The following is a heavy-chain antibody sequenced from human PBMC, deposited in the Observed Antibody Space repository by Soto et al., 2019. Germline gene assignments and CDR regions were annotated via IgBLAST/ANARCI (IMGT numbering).Heavy chain of an antibody. CDR3: TTYPPEGGYYDYVWGSYRSPGPYYYGMDV. Sequence: PGGSLRLSCAASGFTFSNAWMSWVRQAPGKGLEWVGRIKSKTDGGTTDYAAPVKGRFTISRDDSKNTLYLQMNSLKTEDTAVYYCTTYPPEGGYYDYVWGSYRSPGPYYYGMDVWGQGTTVTVSS. CDR1: GFTFSNAW. V-gene: IGHV3-15*01. CDR2: IKSKTDGGTT. D-gene: IGHD3-16*02. J-gene: IGHJ6*02.